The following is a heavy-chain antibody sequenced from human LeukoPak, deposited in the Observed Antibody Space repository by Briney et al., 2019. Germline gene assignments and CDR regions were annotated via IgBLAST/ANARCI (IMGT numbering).Heavy chain of an antibody. CDR3: ARRGRIVMVTAIPKDDAFDI. Sequence: GASVKVSCKASGGTFNSYAISWVRQAPGQGLEWMGGIIPIFGTTNYAQKFQGRVTMTTDTSTSTAYMELRSLRSDDTAVYYCARRGRIVMVTAIPKDDAFDIWGQGTMVTVSS. D-gene: IGHD2-21*02. J-gene: IGHJ3*02. CDR1: GGTFNSYA. V-gene: IGHV1-69*05. CDR2: IIPIFGTT.